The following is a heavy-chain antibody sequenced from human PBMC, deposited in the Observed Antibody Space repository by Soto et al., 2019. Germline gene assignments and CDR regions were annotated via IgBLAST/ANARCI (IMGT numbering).Heavy chain of an antibody. J-gene: IGHJ5*02. CDR2: ISSSTSYI. CDR3: ARGFGFNCNDWDRWFDP. CDR1: GFTFSNYS. D-gene: IGHD3-10*01. Sequence: EVQLVESGGGLVKPGGSLRLSCAASGFTFSNYSMNWVRQAPGKGLEWVSSISSSTSYIYNADSVKGRFTISRDNLKNSLYLQMNSLRAEDTAVYYCARGFGFNCNDWDRWFDPWGQGTLVIVSS. V-gene: IGHV3-21*01.